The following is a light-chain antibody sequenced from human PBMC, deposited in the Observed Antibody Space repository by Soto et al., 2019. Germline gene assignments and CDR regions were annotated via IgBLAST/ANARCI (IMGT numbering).Light chain of an antibody. V-gene: IGLV3-21*04. J-gene: IGLJ2*01. CDR1: DIGSKS. CDR3: QVWDSGSDHVV. CDR2: YDR. Sequence: SYELTQPPSVSVAPGKTARITCGESDIGSKSVHWYLQKPGQAPVLVIYYDRHRPSGIPERFSGYNSGNTATLTISRVEAGDEADYYCQVWDSGSDHVVFGGGTKVTVL.